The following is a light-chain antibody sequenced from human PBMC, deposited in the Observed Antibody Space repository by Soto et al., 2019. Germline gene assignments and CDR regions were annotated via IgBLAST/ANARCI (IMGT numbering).Light chain of an antibody. V-gene: IGLV2-14*01. J-gene: IGLJ1*01. Sequence: ALTQPASVSGSPGQSITISCTGSSSDIGAYNYVSWFQQYPGRAPKLIISEVSNRPSGVSNRFSGSKSGTAASLTISGLQTEDEADYFCFSFTTDWTHVFGTGTKVTVL. CDR1: SSDIGAYNY. CDR3: FSFTTDWTHV. CDR2: EVS.